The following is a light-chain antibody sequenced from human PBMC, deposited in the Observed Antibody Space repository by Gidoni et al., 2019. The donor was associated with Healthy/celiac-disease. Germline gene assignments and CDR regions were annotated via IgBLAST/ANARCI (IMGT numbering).Light chain of an antibody. CDR2: AAS. J-gene: IGKJ2*01. CDR1: HSISSY. Sequence: DIQMTQSPSSLSASVGDRVTITCRASHSISSYFNWYQQKPGKAPKLLIYAASSLQSGVPSRFSGSGSGTDFTLTISSLQPEDFSTYYCQQSYSTPPYTFGQGTKLEIK. CDR3: QQSYSTPPYT. V-gene: IGKV1-39*01.